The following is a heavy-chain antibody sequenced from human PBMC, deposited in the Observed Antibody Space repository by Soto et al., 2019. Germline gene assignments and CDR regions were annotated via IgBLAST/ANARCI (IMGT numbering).Heavy chain of an antibody. V-gene: IGHV4-59*01. CDR3: ARVYQSSWYGFAGNWFDP. D-gene: IGHD6-13*01. CDR1: GGSISSYY. Sequence: QVQLQESGPGLVKPSETLSLTCTVSGGSISSYYWSWIRQPPGKGLEWIGYIYYSGSTNYNPSLKSRVTISVDTSKNQFSLKLSSVTAADTAVYYCARVYQSSWYGFAGNWFDPWGQGTLVTVSS. CDR2: IYYSGST. J-gene: IGHJ5*02.